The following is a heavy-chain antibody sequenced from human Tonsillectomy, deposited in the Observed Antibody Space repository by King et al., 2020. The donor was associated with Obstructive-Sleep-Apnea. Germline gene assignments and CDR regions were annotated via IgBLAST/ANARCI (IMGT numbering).Heavy chain of an antibody. V-gene: IGHV1-2*02. CDR2: INPNSGGT. CDR3: ARDSRYYDILTGYFTPQEFDY. Sequence: AQLVQSGAEVKKPGASVKVSCKASGYTFTGYYMHWVRQAPGQGLEWMGWINPNSGGTNYAQKFQGRVTMTRDTSISPAYMELSRLRSDDTAVYYWARDSRYYDILTGYFTPQEFDYWGQGTLVTVSS. CDR1: GYTFTGYY. J-gene: IGHJ4*02. D-gene: IGHD3-9*01.